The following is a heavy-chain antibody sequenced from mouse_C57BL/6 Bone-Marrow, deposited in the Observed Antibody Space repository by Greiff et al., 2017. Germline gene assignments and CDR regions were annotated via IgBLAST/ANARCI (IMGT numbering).Heavy chain of an antibody. CDR1: GYTFTDYN. CDR3: ASEYYSQGWYYEV. D-gene: IGHD2-12*01. Sequence: EVKLQESGPELVKPGASVKMSCKASGYTFTDYNMHWVKQSHGKSLEWIGYINPNNGGTSYNKKFKGKATLTVNKSASTAYMELRSLTSEASAVYYCASEYYSQGWYYEVWGTGTTVTVST. J-gene: IGHJ1*03. CDR2: INPNNGGT. V-gene: IGHV1-22*01.